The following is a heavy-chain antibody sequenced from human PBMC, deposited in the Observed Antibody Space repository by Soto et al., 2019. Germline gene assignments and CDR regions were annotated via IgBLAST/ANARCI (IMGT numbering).Heavy chain of an antibody. V-gene: IGHV4-34*01. CDR2: INHSGST. CDR1: GGSFSGYY. CDR3: ARVYYDYVWGSYRYYWYFDL. Sequence: QVQLQQWGAGLLKPSETLSLTCAVYGGSFSGYYWSWIRQPPGKGLEWIGEINHSGSTNYNPSLKSRVTISVDTSKNQFSLKLSSVTAADTAVYYCARVYYDYVWGSYRYYWYFDLWGRGTLVTVTS. J-gene: IGHJ2*01. D-gene: IGHD3-16*02.